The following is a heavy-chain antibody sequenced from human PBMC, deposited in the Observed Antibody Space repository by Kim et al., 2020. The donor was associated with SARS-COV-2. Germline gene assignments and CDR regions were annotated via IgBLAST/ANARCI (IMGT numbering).Heavy chain of an antibody. D-gene: IGHD2-21*01. Sequence: GGSLRLSCAASGFTFSSYAMHWVRQAPGKGLEWVAVISYDGRNKYYADSVKGRFTISRDNSKNTLYLQMNSLRAEDTAVYYCARDHWTYCGGDCPFEYWGQGTLVTVSS. V-gene: IGHV3-30*04. CDR1: GFTFSSYA. CDR2: ISYDGRNK. CDR3: ARDHWTYCGGDCPFEY. J-gene: IGHJ4*02.